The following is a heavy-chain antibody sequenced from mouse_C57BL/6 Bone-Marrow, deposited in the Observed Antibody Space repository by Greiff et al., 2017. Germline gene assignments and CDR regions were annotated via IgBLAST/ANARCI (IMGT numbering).Heavy chain of an antibody. J-gene: IGHJ2*01. CDR2: IDPENGDT. D-gene: IGHD2-10*01. CDR1: GFNIKDDY. Sequence: EVMLVESGAELVRPGASVKLSCTASGFNIKDDYMHWVKQRPEQGLEWIGWIDPENGDTEYASKFQGKATITADTSSNTAYLQLSSLTAEDTAVYYCLLWDYWGQGTTLTGSS. CDR3: LLWDY. V-gene: IGHV14-4*01.